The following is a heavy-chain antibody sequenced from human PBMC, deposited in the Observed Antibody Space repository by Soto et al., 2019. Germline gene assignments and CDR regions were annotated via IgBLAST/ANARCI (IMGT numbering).Heavy chain of an antibody. J-gene: IGHJ3*02. CDR3: AKPAYCGGDCYDAFDI. CDR2: INPSGGST. CDR1: GYTFTSYY. Sequence: ASVKVSCKASGYTFTSYYMHWVRQAPGQGLEWMGIINPSGGSTSYAQKFQGRVTMTRDTSTSTAYMELSSLRSEDTAVYYCAKPAYCGGDCYDAFDIWGQGTMVTVSS. V-gene: IGHV1-46*01. D-gene: IGHD2-21*02.